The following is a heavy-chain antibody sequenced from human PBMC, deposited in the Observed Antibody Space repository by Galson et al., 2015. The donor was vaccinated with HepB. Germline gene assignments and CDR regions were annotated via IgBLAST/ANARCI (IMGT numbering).Heavy chain of an antibody. CDR3: AREVVVAATYPRGNWFDP. D-gene: IGHD2-15*01. V-gene: IGHV3-7*01. J-gene: IGHJ5*02. CDR2: IKQDGSEK. Sequence: SLRLSCAASGFTFSSYWMSWVRQAPGKGLEWVANIKQDGSEKYYVDSVKGRFTISRDNAKNSLYLQMNSLRAEDTAVYYCAREVVVAATYPRGNWFDPWGQGTLVTVSS. CDR1: GFTFSSYW.